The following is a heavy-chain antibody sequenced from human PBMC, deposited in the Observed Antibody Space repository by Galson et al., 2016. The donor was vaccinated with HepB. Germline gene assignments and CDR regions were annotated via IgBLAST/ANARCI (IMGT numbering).Heavy chain of an antibody. CDR3: ARVMSVSDAFDI. CDR2: IYSGGST. CDR1: GFTLSNYD. D-gene: IGHD4-11*01. J-gene: IGHJ3*02. V-gene: IGHV3-66*01. Sequence: SLRLSCAASGFTLSNYDTNWVRQAPGRGLEWVSVIYSGGSTYYADSVKGRFTISRDNSKNTLYLQMNSLRAEDTAVYYCARVMSVSDAFDIWGQGTMVTVSS.